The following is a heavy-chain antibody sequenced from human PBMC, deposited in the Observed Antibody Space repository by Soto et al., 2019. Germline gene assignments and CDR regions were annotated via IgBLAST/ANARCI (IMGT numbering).Heavy chain of an antibody. Sequence: SETLTLTCTVTGSSTSSSSYYWGWIRQPPGKGLEWIGSMYYSGKTYYNPSLKSRVTISVDTSSNQISLKLSSVTVAATAVYYCARLVAIPFKYYYYYGMDVWGRGTRVTVSS. D-gene: IGHD2-21*01. V-gene: IGHV4-39*01. CDR3: ARLVAIPFKYYYYYGMDV. CDR1: GSSTSSSSYY. CDR2: MYYSGKT. J-gene: IGHJ6*02.